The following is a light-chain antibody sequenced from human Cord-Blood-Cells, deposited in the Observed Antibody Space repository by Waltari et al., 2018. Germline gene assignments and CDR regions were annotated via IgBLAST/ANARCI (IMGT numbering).Light chain of an antibody. CDR2: DVS. V-gene: IGLV2-14*01. CDR1: SSDVGGYNY. CDR3: SSYTSSSTVV. J-gene: IGLJ2*01. Sequence: QSALTQPASVSGSPGQSITISCTGPSSDVGGYNYVSWYQQHPGKAPKLTIYDVSNRPSGVSNRFSGSKSGNTASLTISGLQAEDEADYYCSSYTSSSTVVFGGGTKLTVL.